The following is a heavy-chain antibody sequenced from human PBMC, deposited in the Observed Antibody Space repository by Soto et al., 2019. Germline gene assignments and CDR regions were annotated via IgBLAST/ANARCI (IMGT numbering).Heavy chain of an antibody. Sequence: QVQLVESGGGVVQPGRSLRLSCAASGFTFSSYGMHWVRQAPGKGLEWVAVIWYDGSNKYYADSVKGRFTISRDNSKNTLYLQMNSLRAEDTAVYYCARDLHSSSETPYYFDYWGQGTLVTVSS. CDR2: IWYDGSNK. CDR1: GFTFSSYG. D-gene: IGHD6-13*01. CDR3: ARDLHSSSETPYYFDY. J-gene: IGHJ4*02. V-gene: IGHV3-33*01.